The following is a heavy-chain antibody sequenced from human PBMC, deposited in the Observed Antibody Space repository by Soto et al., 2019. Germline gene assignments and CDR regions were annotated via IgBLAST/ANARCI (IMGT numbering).Heavy chain of an antibody. J-gene: IGHJ5*02. CDR1: GFTFDSFA. CDR2: ISASGGST. Sequence: EVQLLESGGGLEQPGVSLRLSCAASGFTFDSFAMTWVRQAPGKGMEWVSAISASGGSTFYADSVKGRFTISRDSSKNTLYLHRNSLSAEDTAVYYCARGAVMAASWGQGPLVTVSS. V-gene: IGHV3-23*01. D-gene: IGHD3-16*01. CDR3: ARGAVMAAS.